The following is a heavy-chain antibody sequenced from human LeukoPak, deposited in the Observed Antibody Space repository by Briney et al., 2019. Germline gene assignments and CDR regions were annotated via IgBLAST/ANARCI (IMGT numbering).Heavy chain of an antibody. CDR2: ISYDGSNK. J-gene: IGHJ4*02. Sequence: GGSLRLSCAASGFTFSSYAMHWVRQAPGKGLEWVAVISYDGSNKYYADSVKGRFTTSRDNSKNTLYLQMNSLRAEDTAVYYCARGRSYSGSYYFDYWGQGTLVTVSS. CDR1: GFTFSSYA. CDR3: ARGRSYSGSYYFDY. V-gene: IGHV3-30*04. D-gene: IGHD1-26*01.